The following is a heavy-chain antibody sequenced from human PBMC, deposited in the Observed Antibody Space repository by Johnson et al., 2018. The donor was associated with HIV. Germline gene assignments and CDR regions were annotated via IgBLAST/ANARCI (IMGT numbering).Heavy chain of an antibody. V-gene: IGHV3-30*02. CDR3: ARGHSPDAFDI. J-gene: IGHJ3*02. D-gene: IGHD6-13*01. CDR1: GFTFSTYG. Sequence: QVQLVESGGGVVQPGGSLRLSCAASGFTFSTYGMHWVRQAPGKGLEWVAFIRYDGSNKYYADSVKGRFTISRDNSKNTLYLQMNSLRAEDTAVYYCARGHSPDAFDIWGQGTIVTVSS. CDR2: IRYDGSNK.